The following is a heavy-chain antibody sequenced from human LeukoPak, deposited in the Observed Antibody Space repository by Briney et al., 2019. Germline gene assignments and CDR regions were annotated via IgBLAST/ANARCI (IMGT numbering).Heavy chain of an antibody. D-gene: IGHD2-2*03. CDR3: ARDLGIVVVPAAPGY. CDR1: GFTFSSYW. CDR2: IKQDGSEK. Sequence: GGSLRLSCAASGFTFSSYWMSWVRQAPGKGLEWVANIKQDGSEKYNVDSVKGRFTISRDNAKNSLYLQMNSLRAEDTAVYHCARDLGIVVVPAAPGYWGQGTLVTVFS. J-gene: IGHJ4*02. V-gene: IGHV3-7*03.